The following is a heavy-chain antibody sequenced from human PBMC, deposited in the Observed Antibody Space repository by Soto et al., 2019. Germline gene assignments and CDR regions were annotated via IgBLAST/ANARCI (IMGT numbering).Heavy chain of an antibody. D-gene: IGHD4-17*01. J-gene: IGHJ4*02. Sequence: SETLSLTCTVSGGSISSYYWSWSRQPAGKGLEWIGRIYTSGSTNYNPSLKSRVTMSVDTSKNQFSLKLSSVIAADTAVYYCARDNSYGDYGYWGQGTLVTVSS. V-gene: IGHV4-4*07. CDR3: ARDNSYGDYGY. CDR2: IYTSGST. CDR1: GGSISSYY.